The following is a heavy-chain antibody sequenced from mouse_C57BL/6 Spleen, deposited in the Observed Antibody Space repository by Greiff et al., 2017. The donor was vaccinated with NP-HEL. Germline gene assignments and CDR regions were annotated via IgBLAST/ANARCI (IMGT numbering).Heavy chain of an antibody. Sequence: EVKLVESGGGLVKPGGSLKLSCAASGFTFSSYAMSWVRQTPEKRLEWVATISDGGSYTYYPDNVKGRFTISRDNAKNNLYLQMSHLKSEDTAMYYCAREGIYYYGSSYDWYFDVWGTGTTVTVSS. CDR2: ISDGGSYT. D-gene: IGHD1-1*01. J-gene: IGHJ1*03. CDR1: GFTFSSYA. CDR3: AREGIYYYGSSYDWYFDV. V-gene: IGHV5-4*01.